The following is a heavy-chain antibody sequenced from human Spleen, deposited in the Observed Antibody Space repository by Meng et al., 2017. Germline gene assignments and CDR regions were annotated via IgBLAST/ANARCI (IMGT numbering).Heavy chain of an antibody. CDR1: GYTLSRDG. CDR2: INTYTGKT. V-gene: IGHV1-18*01. CDR3: VTRGNPYLNC. Sequence: VRAGQSGREVTKPGASVRVSCDASGYTLSRDGFSWVRQAPGQGLEWLGWINTYTGKTDYAQKFQGRVTLTTDTFTSTAYMELRSLRSDDTAVYYCVTRGNPYLNCWGQGTLVTVSS. J-gene: IGHJ4*02.